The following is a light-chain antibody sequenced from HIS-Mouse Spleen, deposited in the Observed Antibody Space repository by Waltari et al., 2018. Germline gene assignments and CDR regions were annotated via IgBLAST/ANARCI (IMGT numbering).Light chain of an antibody. V-gene: IGLV3-21*03. J-gene: IGLJ3*02. CDR3: QVWDSSSDRWV. CDR1: NIGRKS. CDR2: DDS. Sequence: SYVLTQPPSVSVAPGKTARITCWGNNIGRKSVPWYQQKPGQAPVLVVYDDSDRPSGIPERFSGSNSGNTATLTISRVEAGDEADYYCQVWDSSSDRWVFGGGTKLTVL.